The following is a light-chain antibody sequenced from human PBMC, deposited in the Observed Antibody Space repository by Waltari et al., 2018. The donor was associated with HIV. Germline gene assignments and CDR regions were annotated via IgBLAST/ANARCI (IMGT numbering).Light chain of an antibody. CDR1: SSDVGTSNY. J-gene: IGLJ2*01. Sequence: QSALTQPSSVSGSPGQSITISCTGTSSDVGTSNYVSWYQHNPGEAPKLVIYEVRNRPSGVSNRFSAAKSGNTASLINSGLQAEDEAIYYCISYTTTKTPHVLFGGG. V-gene: IGLV2-14*01. CDR2: EVR. CDR3: ISYTTTKTPHVL.